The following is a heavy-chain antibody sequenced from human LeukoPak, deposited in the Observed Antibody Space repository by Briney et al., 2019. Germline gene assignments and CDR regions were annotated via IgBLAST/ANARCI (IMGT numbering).Heavy chain of an antibody. D-gene: IGHD2/OR15-2a*01. CDR3: ARAFNNGFDI. Sequence: PGGSLRLSCAASGFTFRDYYMGWIRQAPGKGLEWVSYISSSGSRIYNADSVKGRFTISRDNAKNSLYLQMNSLRAEDTAVCYCARAFNNGFDIWGRGTMVTVSS. CDR2: ISSSGSRI. J-gene: IGHJ3*02. V-gene: IGHV3-11*04. CDR1: GFTFRDYY.